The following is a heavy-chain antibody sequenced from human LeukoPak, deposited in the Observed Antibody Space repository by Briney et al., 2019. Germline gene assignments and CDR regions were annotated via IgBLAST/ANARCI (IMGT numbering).Heavy chain of an antibody. CDR1: GYTFTGYY. D-gene: IGHD3-9*01. CDR2: INPNSGGT. Sequence: GASVKVSCKASGYTFTGYYMHWVRQAPGQGLEWMGWINPNSGGTNYAQKFQGRVTMTRDTSISTAYMELSRLRSDDTAVYYCAREREWTYYDILTGYSDPHSKNAFDIWGQGTMVTVSS. J-gene: IGHJ3*02. CDR3: AREREWTYYDILTGYSDPHSKNAFDI. V-gene: IGHV1-2*02.